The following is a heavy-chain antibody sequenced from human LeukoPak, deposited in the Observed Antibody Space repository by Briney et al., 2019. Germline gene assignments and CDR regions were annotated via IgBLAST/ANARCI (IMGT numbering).Heavy chain of an antibody. CDR3: AREAITIFGVVIIPPPSFDY. V-gene: IGHV3-48*04. J-gene: IGHJ4*02. CDR2: ISSSGSTI. CDR1: GFTFSSYS. D-gene: IGHD3-3*01. Sequence: PGGSLRLSCAASGFTFSSYSMNWARQAPGKGLEWVSYISSSGSTIYYADSVKGQFTISRDNAKNSLYLQMNSLRAEDTAVYYCAREAITIFGVVIIPPPSFDYWGQGTLVTVSS.